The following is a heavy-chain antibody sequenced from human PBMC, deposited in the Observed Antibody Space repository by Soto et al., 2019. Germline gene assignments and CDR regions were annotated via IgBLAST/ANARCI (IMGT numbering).Heavy chain of an antibody. J-gene: IGHJ4*02. CDR2: VSGSGGRT. CDR1: GFTFSSYA. D-gene: IGHD3-22*01. CDR3: GKEPYYDDRSGYSAFSASIDY. V-gene: IGHV3-23*01. Sequence: EVQLLESGGGLVQPGGSLRVSCAASGFTFSSYAMSWVRQAPGKGLEWVSVVSGSGGRTYHADSVKGRFTISRDNSKNTLYLQMNSLRAEDTAVYYCGKEPYYDDRSGYSAFSASIDYWGQGTLVTVSS.